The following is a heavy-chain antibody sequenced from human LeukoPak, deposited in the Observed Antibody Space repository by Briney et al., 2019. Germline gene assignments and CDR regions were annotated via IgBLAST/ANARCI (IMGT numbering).Heavy chain of an antibody. V-gene: IGHV3-30*18. J-gene: IGHJ4*02. CDR1: GFTFSNYG. Sequence: PGGSLRLSCAASGFTFSNYGMHWVRQAPGKGLEWVAVISYDGSNKFHADSVKGRFTISRDNSKNTLYLQMNSLRAEDTAVYYCAKGQPWFGELLPFVTPPDYWAQGTLVTVST. D-gene: IGHD3-10*01. CDR3: AKGQPWFGELLPFVTPPDY. CDR2: ISYDGSNK.